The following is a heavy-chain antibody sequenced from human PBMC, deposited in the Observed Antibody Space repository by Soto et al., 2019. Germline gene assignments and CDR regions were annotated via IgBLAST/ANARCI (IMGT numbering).Heavy chain of an antibody. V-gene: IGHV3-74*01. CDR1: GFIFSSYW. Sequence: RRLSCAASGFIFSSYWMHWVRQAPGKGLVWVSRINSGGSSTNYADSVKGRFTISRDNAKKTLYLQMKNLRAEDTAVYYCARDRVLLDPWGQGTLVTVSS. CDR3: ARDRVLLDP. D-gene: IGHD1-20*01. J-gene: IGHJ5*02. CDR2: INSGGSST.